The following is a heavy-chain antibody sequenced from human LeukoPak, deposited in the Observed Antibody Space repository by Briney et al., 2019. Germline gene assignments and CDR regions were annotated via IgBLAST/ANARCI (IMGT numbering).Heavy chain of an antibody. J-gene: IGHJ4*02. CDR3: ARERREQLLPPYTRSVTYFDY. CDR1: GGSISSSSYY. D-gene: IGHD2-2*01. CDR2: IYYSGST. Sequence: PSETLSLTCTVSGGSISSSSYYWGWIRQPPGKGLDWIGSIYYSGSTYYNPSLKSRVTISVDTSKNQFSLKLSSVTAADTAVYYCARERREQLLPPYTRSVTYFDYWGQGTLVTVSS. V-gene: IGHV4-39*02.